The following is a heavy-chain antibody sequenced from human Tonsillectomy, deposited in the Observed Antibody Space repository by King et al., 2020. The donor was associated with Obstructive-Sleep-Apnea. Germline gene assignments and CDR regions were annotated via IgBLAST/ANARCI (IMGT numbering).Heavy chain of an antibody. Sequence: VQLVDSGGGLVQPGGSLRLSCAASGFIFSDHHMDCARQAPGKGLEWVGRIRNKAYTYSTEYASSVKGRFTISRDDSNYSLYLQMNSLKTEDTAIYYCVRVWRGYYFDSWGQGTLVTVSS. V-gene: IGHV3-72*01. CDR1: GFIFSDHH. D-gene: IGHD3-10*01. CDR3: VRVWRGYYFDS. CDR2: IRNKAYTYST. J-gene: IGHJ4*02.